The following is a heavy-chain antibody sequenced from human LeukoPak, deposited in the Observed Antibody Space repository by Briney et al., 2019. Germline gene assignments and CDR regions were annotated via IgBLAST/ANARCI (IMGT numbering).Heavy chain of an antibody. D-gene: IGHD1-1*01. CDR1: GGSISSYY. Sequence: SGTLSLTCTVSGGSISSYYWSWIRQPAGKGLEWIGRIYTSGSTNYNPSLKSRVTMSVDTSKNQFSLKLSSVTAADTAVYYCARVQLERAGDWFDPWGQGTLVTVSS. V-gene: IGHV4-4*07. CDR2: IYTSGST. J-gene: IGHJ5*02. CDR3: ARVQLERAGDWFDP.